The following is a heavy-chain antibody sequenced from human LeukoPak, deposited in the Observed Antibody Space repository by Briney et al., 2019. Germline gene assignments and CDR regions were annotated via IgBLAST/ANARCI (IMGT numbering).Heavy chain of an antibody. CDR3: VRHDLIGITGGNFDY. V-gene: IGHV4-39*01. Sequence: SETLSLTCTVSGGSISSSRYYWGYTRQPPGKGLEWLGSIYYTGSTYYNPSLKSRVTVSVDTSKNQFSLKLNSVTAADTAVYYCVRHDLIGITGGNFDYWGQGTLVSVSS. J-gene: IGHJ4*02. D-gene: IGHD1-14*01. CDR1: GGSISSSRYY. CDR2: IYYTGST.